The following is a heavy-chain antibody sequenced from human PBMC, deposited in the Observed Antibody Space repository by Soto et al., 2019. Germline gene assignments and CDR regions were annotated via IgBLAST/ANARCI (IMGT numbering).Heavy chain of an antibody. J-gene: IGHJ1*01. CDR2: INWNSGSI. CDR1: GFTFDDYA. V-gene: IGHV3-9*01. CDR3: VKDESINWYSGHFRH. Sequence: LRLTCAASGFTFDDYAMHWVRQVPGKGLEWVSGINWNSGSIGYGDSVKGRFAISRDNAKNSLHLQMNSLSAEDTAFYYCVKDESINWYSGHFRHWGQGTLVTVSS. D-gene: IGHD6-13*01.